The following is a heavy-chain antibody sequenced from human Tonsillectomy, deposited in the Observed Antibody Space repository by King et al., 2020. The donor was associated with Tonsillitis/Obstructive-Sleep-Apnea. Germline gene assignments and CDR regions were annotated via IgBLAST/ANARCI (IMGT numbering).Heavy chain of an antibody. Sequence: QLVQSGGGLVQPGGSLRLSCAASGFTFSSYSMNWVRQAPGMGLEWVSYMCSSSSTIYYADSVKGRFTISRDNAKNSLYLQMNSLRDEETAVYYCARGKAAARYNWFDPWGQGTLVTVSS. J-gene: IGHJ5*02. V-gene: IGHV3-48*02. CDR3: ARGKAAARYNWFDP. CDR1: GFTFSSYS. CDR2: MCSSSSTI. D-gene: IGHD2-2*01.